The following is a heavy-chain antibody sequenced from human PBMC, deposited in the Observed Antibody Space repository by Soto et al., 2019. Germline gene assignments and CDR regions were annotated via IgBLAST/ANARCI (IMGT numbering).Heavy chain of an antibody. Sequence: QVQLQESGPGLVKPSETLSLTCTVSGGSISSYYWSWIRQPPGKGLEWIGYIYYSGSTNYNPSLKSLVTISVDTSKNQFSLRLSSVTAADTAVYYCARNYCSGGSCFDYWGQGTLVTVSS. CDR3: ARNYCSGGSCFDY. V-gene: IGHV4-59*01. J-gene: IGHJ4*02. CDR1: GGSISSYY. D-gene: IGHD2-15*01. CDR2: IYYSGST.